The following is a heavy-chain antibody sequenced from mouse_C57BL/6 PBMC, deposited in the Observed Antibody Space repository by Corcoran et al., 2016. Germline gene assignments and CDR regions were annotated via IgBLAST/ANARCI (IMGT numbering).Heavy chain of an antibody. CDR1: GYSISSGYY. CDR2: ISYDGSN. CDR3: AREGSSYNYAMDY. J-gene: IGHJ4*01. V-gene: IGHV3-6*01. Sequence: DVQLQESGPGLVKPSQSLSLTCSVTGYSISSGYYWNWIRQFPGNKLEWMGYISYDGSNNYNPSLKNRISITRDTSKNQFFLKLNSVTTEDTATYDCAREGSSYNYAMDYWGQGTSVTVSS. D-gene: IGHD1-1*01.